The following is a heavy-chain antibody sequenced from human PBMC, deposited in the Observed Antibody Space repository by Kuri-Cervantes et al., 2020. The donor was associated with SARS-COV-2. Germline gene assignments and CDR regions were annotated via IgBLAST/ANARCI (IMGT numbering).Heavy chain of an antibody. Sequence: ASVKVSCKACGYTFTGYYMHWVRQAPGQGLEWMGWINPNSGGTNYAQKFQGRVTMTRDTSISTAYMELSRLRSDDTAVYYCARDSVATIEGYYYYYMDVWGKGTTVTVSS. CDR2: INPNSGGT. CDR1: GYTFTGYY. J-gene: IGHJ6*03. CDR3: ARDSVATIEGYYYYYMDV. D-gene: IGHD5-12*01. V-gene: IGHV1-2*02.